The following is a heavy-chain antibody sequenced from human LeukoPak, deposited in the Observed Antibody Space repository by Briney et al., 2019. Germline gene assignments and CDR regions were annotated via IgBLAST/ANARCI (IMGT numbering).Heavy chain of an antibody. J-gene: IGHJ4*02. CDR1: GFTFSSYW. Sequence: GGSLRLSCAAPGFTFSSYWMSWVRQAPGKGLEWVANIKQDGSEKYYVDSVKGRFTISRDNAKNSLYLQMNSLRAEDTALYYCARDGYSGDWLLWGMFFDYWGQGTLVTVSS. D-gene: IGHD3/OR15-3a*01. V-gene: IGHV3-7*03. CDR2: IKQDGSEK. CDR3: ARDGYSGDWLLWGMFFDY.